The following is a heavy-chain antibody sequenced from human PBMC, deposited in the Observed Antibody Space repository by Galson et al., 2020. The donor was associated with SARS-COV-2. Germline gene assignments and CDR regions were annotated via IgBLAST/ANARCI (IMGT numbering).Heavy chain of an antibody. J-gene: IGHJ4*02. V-gene: IGHV4-34*01. CDR2: INHSGST. CDR3: ARTGDSGYDAYFDY. Sequence: SQASETLSLTCAVYGGSFSGYYWSWTRQPPGKGLECIGEINHSGSTNYNPFLKSRVTIPVDTAKNQFSLKLSSVTAADTAVYYCARTGDSGYDAYFDYWGQGTLVTVSS. CDR1: GGSFSGYY. D-gene: IGHD5-12*01.